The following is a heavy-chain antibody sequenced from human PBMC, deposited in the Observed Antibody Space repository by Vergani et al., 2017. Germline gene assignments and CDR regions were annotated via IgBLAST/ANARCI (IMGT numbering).Heavy chain of an antibody. CDR2: IYHSGST. Sequence: QVQLQESGPGLVKPSETLSLTCAVSGYSISSGYYWGWIRQPPGKGLEWIGSIYHSGSTYYNPSLKSRGTISVDTSKNQFSLKLSSVTAADTAVYYCAGGTGDGWFDPWGQGTLVTVSS. CDR3: AGGTGDGWFDP. J-gene: IGHJ5*02. D-gene: IGHD7-27*01. CDR1: GYSISSGYY. V-gene: IGHV4-38-2*01.